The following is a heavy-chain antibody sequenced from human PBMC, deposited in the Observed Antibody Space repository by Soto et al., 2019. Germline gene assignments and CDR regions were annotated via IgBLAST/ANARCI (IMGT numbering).Heavy chain of an antibody. J-gene: IGHJ6*02. D-gene: IGHD2-8*01. CDR1: GFTFSSYA. V-gene: IGHV3-30-3*01. Sequence: PGGSLRLSCAASGFTFSSYAMHWVRQAPGKGLEWVAVISYDGSNKYYADSVKGRFTISRDNSKNTLYLQMNSLRAEDTAVYYCARDRVYASPYYYYGMDVWGQGTTVTVSS. CDR2: ISYDGSNK. CDR3: ARDRVYASPYYYYGMDV.